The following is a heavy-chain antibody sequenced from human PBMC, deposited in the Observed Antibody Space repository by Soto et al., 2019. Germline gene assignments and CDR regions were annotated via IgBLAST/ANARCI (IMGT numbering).Heavy chain of an antibody. CDR2: ISYDGSNK. Sequence: LRLSCAASGFTFSSYAMHWVRQAPGKGLEWVAVISYDGSNKYYADSVKGRFTISRDNSKNTLYLQMNSLRAEDTAVYYCAGGQWRDGRGYYYSMDVWGQGTTVTVSS. CDR1: GFTFSSYA. CDR3: AGGQWRDGRGYYYSMDV. J-gene: IGHJ6*02. V-gene: IGHV3-30-3*01. D-gene: IGHD6-19*01.